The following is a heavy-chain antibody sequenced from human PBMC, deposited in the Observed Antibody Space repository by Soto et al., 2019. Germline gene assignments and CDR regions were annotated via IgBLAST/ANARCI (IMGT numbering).Heavy chain of an antibody. J-gene: IGHJ6*02. CDR2: MNPNSGNT. D-gene: IGHD1-1*01. Sequence: EASVKVSCKASGYTFTSYDINWVRQATGQGLEWMGWMNPNSGNTGYAQKFQGRVTMTRNTPISTAYMELSSLRSEDTAVYYCAREGDGTLYYYYYGMDVWGQGTTVTVSS. CDR1: GYTFTSYD. V-gene: IGHV1-8*01. CDR3: AREGDGTLYYYYYGMDV.